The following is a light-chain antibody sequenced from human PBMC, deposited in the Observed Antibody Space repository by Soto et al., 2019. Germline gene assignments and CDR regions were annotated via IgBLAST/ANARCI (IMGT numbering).Light chain of an antibody. CDR1: QALGKF. CDR2: DGS. V-gene: IGKV1-33*01. CDR3: QQYFNVVFT. J-gene: IGKJ3*01. Sequence: DVQMTQSPSSLSASVGDRITITCQARQALGKFLNWYQQKPGKARKSLSYDGSNLETGVPGRFSGGGSGAHFTFAISSLQPEDIGTYYFQQYFNVVFTFSPGTKVDLK.